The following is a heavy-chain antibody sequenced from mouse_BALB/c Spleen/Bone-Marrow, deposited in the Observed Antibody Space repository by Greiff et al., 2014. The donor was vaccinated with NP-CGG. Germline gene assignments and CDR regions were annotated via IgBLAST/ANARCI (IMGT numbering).Heavy chain of an antibody. J-gene: IGHJ2*01. CDR3: ARYLGAYFDY. CDR1: GISITTGNYR. Sequence: DVHLVESGPGLVKPSQTVSLTCTVSGISITTGNYRWSWIRQFPGNKLEWIGYIYYSGTITYNPSLTSRTTITTDTSKNQFFLEMNSLTAEDTATYYCARYLGAYFDYWGQGTTLTVSS. CDR2: IYYSGTI. V-gene: IGHV3-5*02. D-gene: IGHD1-1*01.